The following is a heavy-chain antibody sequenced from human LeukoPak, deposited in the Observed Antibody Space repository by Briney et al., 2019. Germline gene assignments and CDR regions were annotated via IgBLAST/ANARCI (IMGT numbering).Heavy chain of an antibody. CDR1: GGSISSSSYY. V-gene: IGHV4-61*05. Sequence: PSETLTLTCTVSGGSISSSSYYWGWIRQPPGKGLEWIGYIYYSGSTNFKSPLKSRVTMSGDTSKNQFSLRLTSVTAADTAVYYCARSQTSGYYYGLWGQGTLITVSS. J-gene: IGHJ4*02. D-gene: IGHD3-22*01. CDR2: IYYSGST. CDR3: ARSQTSGYYYGL.